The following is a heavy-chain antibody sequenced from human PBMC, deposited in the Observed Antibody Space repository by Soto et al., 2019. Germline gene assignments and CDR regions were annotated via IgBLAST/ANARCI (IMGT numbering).Heavy chain of an antibody. CDR1: GFTFSIYA. Sequence: GGSLRLSCAASGFTFSIYAMSWVRQAPGKGLEWVSAISGSGGTTYYADSVKGRFTISRDNSKNTLYLQMNSLRAEDTAVYYCAKVKFRSNYGWFDPWGQGTLVTVSS. CDR3: AKVKFRSNYGWFDP. V-gene: IGHV3-23*01. J-gene: IGHJ5*02. D-gene: IGHD4-4*01. CDR2: ISGSGGTT.